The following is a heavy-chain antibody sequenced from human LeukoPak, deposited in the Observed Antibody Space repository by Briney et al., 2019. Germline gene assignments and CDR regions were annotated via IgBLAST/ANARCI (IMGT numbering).Heavy chain of an antibody. V-gene: IGHV4-34*01. CDR2: INHSGST. D-gene: IGHD3-3*01. J-gene: IGHJ4*02. Sequence: SETLSLTCAVYGGSFSGYYWSWIRQPPGKGLEWIGEINHSGSTNYNPSLKSRVTISVDTSKNQFSLKLSSVTAADTAVYYCASSITFFGLVPRYWGQGTLVTVSS. CDR1: GGSFSGYY. CDR3: ASSITFFGLVPRY.